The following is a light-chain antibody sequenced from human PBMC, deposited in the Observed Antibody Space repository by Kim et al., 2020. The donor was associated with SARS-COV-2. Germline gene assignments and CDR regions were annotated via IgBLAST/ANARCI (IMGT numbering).Light chain of an antibody. CDR1: SGHSSYA. V-gene: IGLV4-69*01. CDR2: LNSDGSH. CDR3: QTWGTGMGV. Sequence: ASVKRTCTLSSGHSSYAIAWHQQQPEKGPRYLMKLNSDGSHSKGDGIPDRFSGSSSGAERYLTISSLQSEDEADYYCQTWGTGMGVFGGGTKLTVL. J-gene: IGLJ3*02.